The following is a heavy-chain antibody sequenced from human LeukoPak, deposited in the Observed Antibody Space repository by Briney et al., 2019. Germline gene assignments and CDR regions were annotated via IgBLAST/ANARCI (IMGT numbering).Heavy chain of an antibody. CDR1: GGSISSGGYY. V-gene: IGHV4-31*03. D-gene: IGHD5-12*01. CDR3: ASASTIYSGYGDDAFDI. CDR2: IYYSGST. Sequence: SQTLSLTCTVSGGSISSGGYYWSWIRQHPGKDLEWIGYIYYSGSTYYNPSLKSRVTISVDTSKNQFSLKLSSVTAADTAVSYCASASTIYSGYGDDAFDIWGQGTMITVSS. J-gene: IGHJ3*02.